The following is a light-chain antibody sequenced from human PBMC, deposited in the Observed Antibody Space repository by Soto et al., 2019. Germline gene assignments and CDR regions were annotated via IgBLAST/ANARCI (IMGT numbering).Light chain of an antibody. CDR1: QSISSY. CDR2: AAS. J-gene: IGKJ4*01. V-gene: IGKV1-39*01. Sequence: DIQMTQSPSSLSASVGDRVSITWLSSQSISSYLNWYQQKPGKAPKLLIYAASSLQSGVPSRFSGSGSGTDFTLTISSLQPEDFATYYCQQSYSTPLTFGGGTKVDIK. CDR3: QQSYSTPLT.